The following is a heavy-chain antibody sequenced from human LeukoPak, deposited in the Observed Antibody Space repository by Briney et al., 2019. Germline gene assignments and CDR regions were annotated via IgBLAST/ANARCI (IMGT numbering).Heavy chain of an antibody. Sequence: TGGSLRLSCAASGFPFSSSWVHWVRQAPGKGLVWVSRISGDGGSTEYADSVKGRFAISRDNAKNTLYLQMNSLRAEDTAVYYCAARFRDSLDIRGQGTMVTVSS. J-gene: IGHJ3*02. CDR2: ISGDGGST. V-gene: IGHV3-74*01. D-gene: IGHD3-22*01. CDR3: AARFRDSLDI. CDR1: GFPFSSSW.